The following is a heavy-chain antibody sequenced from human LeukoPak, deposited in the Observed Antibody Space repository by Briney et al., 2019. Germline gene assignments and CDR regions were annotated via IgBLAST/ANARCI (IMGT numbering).Heavy chain of an antibody. CDR1: GFTFSSYA. J-gene: IGHJ3*02. V-gene: IGHV3-23*01. Sequence: VGSLRLSCAASGFTFSSYAMSWVRQAPGKGLEWVSAIRGSGGSTYYADSAKGRFTISRDNSKNTLYLQMNSLRAEDTAVYYCAVKMAHAFWSGYFTDAFDIWSQGTMVTVSS. CDR3: AVKMAHAFWSGYFTDAFDI. D-gene: IGHD3-3*01. CDR2: IRGSGGST.